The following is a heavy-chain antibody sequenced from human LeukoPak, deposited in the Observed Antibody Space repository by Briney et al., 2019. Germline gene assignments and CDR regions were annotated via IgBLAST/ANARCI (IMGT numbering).Heavy chain of an antibody. CDR2: IYSGGST. D-gene: IGHD3-3*01. CDR3: VRESGPYYYGMDV. Sequence: GSLRLSCAASGFTVSSNYMSWVRQAPGKGLEWVSVIYSGGSTYYADSVKGRFTISRHNSKNTLYLQMNSLRAEDTAVYYCVRESGPYYYGMDVWGQGTTVTVSS. CDR1: GFTVSSNY. J-gene: IGHJ6*02. V-gene: IGHV3-53*04.